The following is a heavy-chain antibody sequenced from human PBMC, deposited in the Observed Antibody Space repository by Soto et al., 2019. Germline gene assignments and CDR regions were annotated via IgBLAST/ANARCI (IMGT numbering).Heavy chain of an antibody. V-gene: IGHV3-23*01. J-gene: IGHJ4*02. CDR1: GFTFSSYA. CDR3: AKDRYGSGSSFDC. CDR2: ISESGGST. Sequence: GGSLRLSCAASGFTFSSYAMSWVRQAPGKGLEWVSAISESGGSTYYADSVKGRFTISRDTSKNTLYLQMNSLRAEDTAVYYCAKDRYGSGSSFDCWGQGTLVTVSS. D-gene: IGHD3-10*01.